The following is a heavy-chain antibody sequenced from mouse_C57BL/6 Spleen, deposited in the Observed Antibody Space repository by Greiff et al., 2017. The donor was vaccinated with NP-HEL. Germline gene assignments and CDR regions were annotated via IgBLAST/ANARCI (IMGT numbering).Heavy chain of an antibody. D-gene: IGHD2-14*01. V-gene: IGHV1-53*01. Sequence: QVQLQQSGTELVKPGASVKLSCKASGYTFTSYWMHWVKQRPGQGLEWIGNINPSNGGTNYNEKFKSKATLTVDKSSSTAYMKLRSLTSEDSAVYYCSRAGSVYAFDYWGQGTTLTVSS. CDR1: GYTFTSYW. CDR3: SRAGSVYAFDY. J-gene: IGHJ2*01. CDR2: INPSNGGT.